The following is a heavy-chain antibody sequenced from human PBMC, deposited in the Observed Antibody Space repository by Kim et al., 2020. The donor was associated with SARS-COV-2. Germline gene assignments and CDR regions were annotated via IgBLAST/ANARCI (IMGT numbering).Heavy chain of an antibody. CDR3: ARGRVLRYFDKVGNWFDP. D-gene: IGHD3-9*01. Sequence: SETLSLTCAVYGGSFSGYYWSWIRQPPGKGLEWIGEINHSGSTNYNPSLKSRVTISVDTSKNQFSLKLSSVTAADTAVYYCARGRVLRYFDKVGNWFDPWGQGTLVTVSS. V-gene: IGHV4-34*01. CDR2: INHSGST. J-gene: IGHJ5*02. CDR1: GGSFSGYY.